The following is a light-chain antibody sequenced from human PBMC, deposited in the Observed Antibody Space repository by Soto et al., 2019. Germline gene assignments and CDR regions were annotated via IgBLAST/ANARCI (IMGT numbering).Light chain of an antibody. V-gene: IGLV2-14*01. J-gene: IGLJ1*01. CDR2: EVS. Sequence: QSVLTQPASVSGSPGQSITISCTGTSSDVGGYNYVSWFQHHPGKAPKLIIYEVSYRPSGVSARFSGSKSGDTASLTISGLQAEDEADYYCCSYAGSYPFVFGTGTKVTVL. CDR3: CSYAGSYPFV. CDR1: SSDVGGYNY.